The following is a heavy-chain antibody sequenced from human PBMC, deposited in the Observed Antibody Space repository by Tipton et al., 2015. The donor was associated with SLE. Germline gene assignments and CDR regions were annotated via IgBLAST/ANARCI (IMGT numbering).Heavy chain of an antibody. J-gene: IGHJ3*02. Sequence: TLSLTCAVSGGSISSYGYSWSWIRQPPGKGLEWIGYIYQSGATYYNPSLNSRVTISVDRSKNQFPLNLSSVTAADTAVYYCSREKIVDTGEKVFDIWGQGTMVTVSS. V-gene: IGHV4-30-2*01. CDR2: IYQSGAT. CDR1: GGSISSYGYS. CDR3: SREKIVDTGEKVFDI. D-gene: IGHD1-26*01.